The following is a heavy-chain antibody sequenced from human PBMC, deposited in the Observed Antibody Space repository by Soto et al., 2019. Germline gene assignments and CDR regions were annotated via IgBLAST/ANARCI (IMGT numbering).Heavy chain of an antibody. CDR1: GFTFSSYA. CDR2: ISYDGSNK. Sequence: PGGSLRLSCAASGFTFSSYAMHWVRQAPGKGLEWVAVISYDGSNKYYADSVKGRFTISRDNSKNTLYLQMNSLRAEDTAVYYCARDYRWYYYDSSGPLSPWGQGTLVTVSS. D-gene: IGHD3-22*01. J-gene: IGHJ5*02. CDR3: ARDYRWYYYDSSGPLSP. V-gene: IGHV3-30-3*01.